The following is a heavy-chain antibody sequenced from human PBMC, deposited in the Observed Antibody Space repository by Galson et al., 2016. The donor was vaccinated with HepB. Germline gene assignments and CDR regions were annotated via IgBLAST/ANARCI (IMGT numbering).Heavy chain of an antibody. V-gene: IGHV1-8*01. CDR2: MNPNSGNT. Sequence: SVKVSCKASGYTFTSYDITWVRQATGQGLEWVGWMNPNSGNTAYAQKFQGRVTMTRNTSISTAYMELSSLRSEDTAVYYCAIQSRIVVVTPLHAWGQGTLVTVSS. CDR3: AIQSRIVVVTPLHA. D-gene: IGHD2-21*02. J-gene: IGHJ5*02. CDR1: GYTFTSYD.